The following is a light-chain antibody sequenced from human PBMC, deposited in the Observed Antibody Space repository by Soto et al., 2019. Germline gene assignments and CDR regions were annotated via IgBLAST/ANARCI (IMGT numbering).Light chain of an antibody. V-gene: IGLV2-14*01. J-gene: IGLJ3*02. Sequence: QSALTQPASVSGSPGQSITISCSGAGTYNYVCWYQQHPGKAPKLVIYDVSNRASGVSNRFFGSRSGNTASLTISGLRTEDEADYYCSSYTSSNPLWVFGGGTKLTVL. CDR3: SSYTSSNPLWV. CDR2: DVS. CDR1: GTYNY.